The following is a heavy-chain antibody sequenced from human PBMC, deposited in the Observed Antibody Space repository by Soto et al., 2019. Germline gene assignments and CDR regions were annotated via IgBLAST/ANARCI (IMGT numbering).Heavy chain of an antibody. CDR2: ISSSSSYI. D-gene: IGHD2-15*01. CDR3: ARDPYCSGGSCYTGWFDP. CDR1: GFTFSSYS. J-gene: IGHJ5*02. V-gene: IGHV3-21*01. Sequence: EVQLVESGGGLVKPGGSLRLSCAASGFTFSSYSMNWVRQAPGKGLGWVSSISSSSSYIYYADSVKGRFTISRDNAKNSLYLQMNSLRAEDTAVYYCARDPYCSGGSCYTGWFDPWGQGTLVTVSS.